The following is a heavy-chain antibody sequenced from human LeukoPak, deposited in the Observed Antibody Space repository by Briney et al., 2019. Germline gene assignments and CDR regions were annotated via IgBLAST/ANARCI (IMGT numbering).Heavy chain of an antibody. CDR1: GFTFSSYA. CDR2: ISGSGGST. CDR3: AKRGQQLVRDYYGMDV. D-gene: IGHD6-13*01. J-gene: IGHJ6*02. V-gene: IGHV3-23*01. Sequence: GGSLRLSCAASGFTFSSYAMSWVRQAPGQGLEWVSAISGSGGSTYYADSVKGRFTISRDNSKNTLYLQMNSLRAEDTAVYYCAKRGQQLVRDYYGMDVWGQGTTVTVSS.